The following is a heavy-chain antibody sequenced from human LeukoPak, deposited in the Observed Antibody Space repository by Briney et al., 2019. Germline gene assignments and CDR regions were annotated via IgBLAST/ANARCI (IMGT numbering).Heavy chain of an antibody. Sequence: KHGASLKISCKGSGYIFSSYLIGCVRPLPGKGLEGMGIIYPGDSHTRESTSFQGQVTISADKSISPAYLQWRSLKAWDTAIYYCARHRVVPAAIWQWDAFDIWGQGTMVTVSS. D-gene: IGHD2-2*02. CDR3: ARHRVVPAAIWQWDAFDI. CDR2: IYPGDSHT. J-gene: IGHJ3*02. CDR1: GYIFSSYL. V-gene: IGHV5-51*01.